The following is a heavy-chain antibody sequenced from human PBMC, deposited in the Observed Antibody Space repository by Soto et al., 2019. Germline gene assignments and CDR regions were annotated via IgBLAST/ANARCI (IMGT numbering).Heavy chain of an antibody. J-gene: IGHJ4*02. CDR1: GGTFSSYA. D-gene: IGHD3-22*01. V-gene: IGHV1-69*05. CDR2: IIPIFGNT. Sequence: GASVKVSCKSSGGTFSSYAISWVRQAPGQGLDWMGGIIPIFGNTKYSQKFQGRVTITRDTSASTAYMELSSLRSEDTAVYYCARFRFPDYYDSSGYYALDYWGQGTLVTVSS. CDR3: ARFRFPDYYDSSGYYALDY.